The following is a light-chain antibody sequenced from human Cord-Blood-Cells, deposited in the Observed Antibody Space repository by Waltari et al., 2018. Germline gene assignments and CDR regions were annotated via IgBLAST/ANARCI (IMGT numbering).Light chain of an antibody. V-gene: IGLV3-21*04. CDR1: NIGSKS. Sequence: SYVLTQPPSVSVAPGKTARITCGGNNIGSKSVHWYQQKPGQAPVLVIYYDSDRPSGIPERFSGSNSGNTATLTISRVEAGDEADYYCQGWDSSSDHRVFGGGTKLTVL. J-gene: IGLJ3*02. CDR3: QGWDSSSDHRV. CDR2: YDS.